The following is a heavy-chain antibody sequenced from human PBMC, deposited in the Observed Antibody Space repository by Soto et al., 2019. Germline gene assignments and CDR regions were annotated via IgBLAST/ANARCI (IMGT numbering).Heavy chain of an antibody. CDR2: ISYDGSNK. CDR3: ARGRFLEWLSTAGFDP. Sequence: GSLSLSCAASGFTFSSYSMHWVRQAPGKGLEGVAVISYDGSNKYYADSVKGRFTISRDNSKNTLYLQMNSLRAEDTAVYYCARGRFLEWLSTAGFDPWGQGTLVTVSS. CDR1: GFTFSSYS. V-gene: IGHV3-30-3*01. D-gene: IGHD3-3*01. J-gene: IGHJ5*02.